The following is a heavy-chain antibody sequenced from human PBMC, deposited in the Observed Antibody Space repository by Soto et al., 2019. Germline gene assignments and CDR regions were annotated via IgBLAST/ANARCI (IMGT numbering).Heavy chain of an antibody. V-gene: IGHV4-31*03. CDR1: GGSISSGGYY. J-gene: IGHJ4*02. CDR2: IYYSGST. D-gene: IGHD6-13*01. Sequence: SETLSLTCTVSGGSISSGGYYWSWIRQHPGKGLEWIGYIYYSGSTYYNPSLKSRVTISVDTSKNQFSLKLSSVTAADTAVYYCAKNVGAAGTFLFDYWGQGTLVTVSS. CDR3: AKNVGAAGTFLFDY.